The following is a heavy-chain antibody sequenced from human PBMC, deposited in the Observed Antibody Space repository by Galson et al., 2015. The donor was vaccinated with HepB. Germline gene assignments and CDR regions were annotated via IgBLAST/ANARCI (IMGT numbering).Heavy chain of an antibody. CDR1: GFTVSSNY. Sequence: SLRLSCAASGFTVSSNYMSWVRQAPGKGLEWVSVIYSGGSTYYADSVKGRFTISRHNSKNTLYLQMNSLRAEDTAVYYCARTTVTTFHTDYFDYWGQGTLVTVSS. D-gene: IGHD4-17*01. V-gene: IGHV3-53*04. J-gene: IGHJ4*02. CDR3: ARTTVTTFHTDYFDY. CDR2: IYSGGST.